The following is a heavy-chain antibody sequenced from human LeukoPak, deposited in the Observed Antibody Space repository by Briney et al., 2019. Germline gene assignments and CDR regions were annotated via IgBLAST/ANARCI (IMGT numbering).Heavy chain of an antibody. CDR3: ARDGDSYGYDY. J-gene: IGHJ4*02. CDR2: IIPIFGTA. Sequence: ASVKVSCKASGGTFSSYAISWVRQAPGQGLEWMGGIIPIFGTANYAQKFQGRVTITTDESTSTAYMELSSLRSEDPAVYYCARDGDSYGYDYWGQGTLVTVSS. D-gene: IGHD5-18*01. V-gene: IGHV1-69*05. CDR1: GGTFSSYA.